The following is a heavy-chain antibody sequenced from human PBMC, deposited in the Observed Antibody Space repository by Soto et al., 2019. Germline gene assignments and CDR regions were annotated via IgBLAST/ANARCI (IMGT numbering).Heavy chain of an antibody. CDR1: GGSISSGGYY. CDR3: ASGRTSSPTPGDY. D-gene: IGHD2-2*01. J-gene: IGHJ4*02. Sequence: QVQLQESGPGLVKPSQTLSLTCTVSGGSISSGGYYWSWIRQHPGKGLEWIGYIYYSGSTYYNPSLQSRVTISVDTSKNQFSLKLSSVTAAATAVYYCASGRTSSPTPGDYWGQGTLVTVSS. V-gene: IGHV4-31*03. CDR2: IYYSGST.